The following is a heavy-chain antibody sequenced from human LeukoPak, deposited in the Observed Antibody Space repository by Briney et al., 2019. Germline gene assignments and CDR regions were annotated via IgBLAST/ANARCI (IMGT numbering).Heavy chain of an antibody. CDR1: GGTFSSYA. CDR2: IIPIFGTA. Sequence: SVKVSCKASGGTFSSYAISWVRQAPGQGLVWMGGIIPIFGTANYAQKFQGRVTITTDESTSTAYMELSSLRSEDTAVYYCARDGGGCSSTSCLPDYWGQGTLVTVSS. CDR3: ARDGGGCSSTSCLPDY. D-gene: IGHD2-2*01. V-gene: IGHV1-69*05. J-gene: IGHJ4*02.